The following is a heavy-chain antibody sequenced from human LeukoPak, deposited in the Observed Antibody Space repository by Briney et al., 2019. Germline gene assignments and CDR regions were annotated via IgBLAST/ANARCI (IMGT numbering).Heavy chain of an antibody. CDR2: MSNDESKK. J-gene: IGHJ1*01. CDR1: GFTFSSYA. CDR3: ARSEIRALAYSGYDNTYFHH. D-gene: IGHD5-12*01. Sequence: PGGSLRLSCAASGFTFSSYAMHWVRQAPGKGLEWVAVMSNDESKKYYTDSVQGRFTISRDNSKNTLYLQMNSLRAEDTAVYYCARSEIRALAYSGYDNTYFHHWGQGTLVTVSS. V-gene: IGHV3-30*04.